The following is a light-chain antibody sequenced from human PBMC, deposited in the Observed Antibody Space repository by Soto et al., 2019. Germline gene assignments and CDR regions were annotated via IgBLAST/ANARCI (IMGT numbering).Light chain of an antibody. Sequence: EIVLTQSPATLSLSPGERATLSCRASQSVSSYLAWYQQKPDKPPRLLIYDASNRATGIPARFSGSGSGTDFTLTISSLDPEDFAVYYCQQRSNWLTFGGGTKVDIK. J-gene: IGKJ4*01. CDR3: QQRSNWLT. CDR2: DAS. V-gene: IGKV3-11*01. CDR1: QSVSSY.